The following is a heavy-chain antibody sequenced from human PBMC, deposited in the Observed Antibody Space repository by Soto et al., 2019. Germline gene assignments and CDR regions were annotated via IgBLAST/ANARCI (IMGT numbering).Heavy chain of an antibody. V-gene: IGHV4-4*02. CDR2: IYHSGDI. CDR1: GGSISSSTW. D-gene: IGHD1-7*01. J-gene: IGHJ4*02. Sequence: QVQLQEPGPGLVEPSGTLSLTCAVSGGSISSSTWWSWVRQPPGKGLEWIGEIYHSGDINYNPSLKSRLTMSVDKSRNQCSLKVTSVTAADTAVYFCAPAENYRIDFWGQGSLVTVSS. CDR3: APAENYRIDF.